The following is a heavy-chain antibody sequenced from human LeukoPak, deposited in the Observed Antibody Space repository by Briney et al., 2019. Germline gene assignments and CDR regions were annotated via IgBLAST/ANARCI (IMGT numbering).Heavy chain of an antibody. D-gene: IGHD4-11*01. J-gene: IGHJ6*03. CDR1: GGSISSGYY. CDR2: IYHSGST. V-gene: IGHV4-38-2*02. Sequence: SETLSLTCTVSGGSISSGYYWGWIRQPPGKGLEWIGSIYHSGSTYYNPSLKSRVTISVDTSKNQFSLKLSSVTAADTAVYYCARDGGYSNPYYYYYYYMDFWGKGTTVTVSS. CDR3: ARDGGYSNPYYYYYYYMDF.